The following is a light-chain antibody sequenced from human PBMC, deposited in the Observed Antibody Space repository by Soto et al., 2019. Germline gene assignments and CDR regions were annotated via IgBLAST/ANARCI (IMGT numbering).Light chain of an antibody. J-gene: IGKJ5*01. V-gene: IGKV3-20*01. CDR1: ERIYSAY. CDR3: QHYESLPIT. Sequence: EVVLTQSPGTLSLSRCERATLSCRASERIYSAYLGWYQQKPGQAPRLLIYGTSSRATGSPDRVSGSGSGTDFTLTISRLEPEDVAVVYSQHYESLPITFGQGTRLEIK. CDR2: GTS.